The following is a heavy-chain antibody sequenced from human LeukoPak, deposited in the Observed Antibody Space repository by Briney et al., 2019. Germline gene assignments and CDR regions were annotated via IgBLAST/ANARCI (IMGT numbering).Heavy chain of an antibody. CDR1: GYTFTGYY. J-gene: IGHJ4*02. D-gene: IGHD3-22*01. CDR3: GRGRLPTIGVVNPSYYFDY. V-gene: IGHV1-2*02. Sequence: ASVKVSCKASGYTFTGYYVHWVRQAPGQGLEWMGWINPNSGGTNYAQKLQGRVTMTRDTSISTAYMDLSSLRSDDTAVYYCGRGRLPTIGVVNPSYYFDYWGQGTLVTVSS. CDR2: INPNSGGT.